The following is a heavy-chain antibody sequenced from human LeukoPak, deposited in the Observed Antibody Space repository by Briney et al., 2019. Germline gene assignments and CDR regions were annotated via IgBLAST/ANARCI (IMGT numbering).Heavy chain of an antibody. J-gene: IGHJ3*02. V-gene: IGHV3-30-3*01. Sequence: GGSLRLSCAAPGFTFSSYAMHWVRQAPGKGLEWVAVISYNGSNKYYADSVKGRFTISRDNSKSTLYLQMNSLRAEDMAVYYCARDEGYCSSTSCHDAFDIWGQGTMVTVSS. CDR2: ISYNGSNK. D-gene: IGHD2-2*01. CDR1: GFTFSSYA. CDR3: ARDEGYCSSTSCHDAFDI.